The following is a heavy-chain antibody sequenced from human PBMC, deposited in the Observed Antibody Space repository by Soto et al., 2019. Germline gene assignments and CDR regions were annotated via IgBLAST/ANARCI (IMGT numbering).Heavy chain of an antibody. CDR1: GFSLSTAVA. CDR2: IYGDDDK. V-gene: IGHV2-5*02. D-gene: IGHD1-7*01. Sequence: QITLKESGPTLVKPTQTLTLTCTFSGFSLSTAVAVGWIRQSPGKALECLAVIYGDDDKRYSPSLKSRLTIAKDTSKNLVVLTMIDMDPVDKATYYCTHKRELFFDSWGQGTRFTVTS. CDR3: THKRELFFDS. J-gene: IGHJ4*02.